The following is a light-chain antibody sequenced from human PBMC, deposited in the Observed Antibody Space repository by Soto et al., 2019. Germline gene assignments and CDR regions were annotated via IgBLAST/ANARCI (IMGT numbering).Light chain of an antibody. V-gene: IGKV1-5*03. CDR2: KAS. J-gene: IGKJ1*01. CDR1: QTISSL. CDR3: QHYYSHSTA. Sequence: DIQMTQSPSTLSGSVGDRVTITCRASQTISSLLAWYQQKPVKAPNLVIYKASTLESGVASRFSGSGSGTEFALTISIPQRGDFAAYYSQHYYSHSTAFGQGTKVDIK.